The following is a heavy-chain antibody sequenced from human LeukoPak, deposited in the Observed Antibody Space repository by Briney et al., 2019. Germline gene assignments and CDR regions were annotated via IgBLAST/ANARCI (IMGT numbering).Heavy chain of an antibody. CDR2: IYSSGST. D-gene: IGHD1-26*01. J-gene: IGHJ4*02. CDR1: GGSISSGGYY. CDR3: ARVGATSAYFDQ. Sequence: SQTLSLTCTVSGGSISSGGYYWTWIRQPAGKGLEWIGRIYSSGSTNYNPSLKSRVTISVDTSKNHFSLNLSSVTAADTAVYYCARVGATSAYFDQWGQGTQVTVSS. V-gene: IGHV4-61*02.